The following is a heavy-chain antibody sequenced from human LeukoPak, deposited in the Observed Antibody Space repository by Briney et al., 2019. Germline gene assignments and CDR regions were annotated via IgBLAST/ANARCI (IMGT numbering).Heavy chain of an antibody. CDR3: ARDTAVAGTGVY. V-gene: IGHV4-39*07. CDR1: AGSISSSSYY. CDR2: IYYSGST. J-gene: IGHJ4*02. D-gene: IGHD6-19*01. Sequence: SETLSLTCTVSAGSISSSSYYWRWIRQPPGKGLEWIASIYYSGSTYYNPSLKSRVTISVDTTKNQFSLKLSSVTDAATALYCCARDTAVAGTGVYWGEGSLVTVSS.